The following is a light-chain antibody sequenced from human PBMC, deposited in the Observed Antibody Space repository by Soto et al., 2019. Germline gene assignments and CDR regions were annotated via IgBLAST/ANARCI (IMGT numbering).Light chain of an antibody. V-gene: IGLV2-14*03. CDR1: SSAIGACKF. Sequence: QSVLTQPASVSGSPGQPVTLSCTATSSAIGACKFVSWSHHHPGKAPKVMIYDVTSRPSGLSNRLSGSTSGGPASPTISGLQAEDEADYYCQSYYSSLSGYVFGTGTKVTVL. CDR2: DVT. J-gene: IGLJ1*01. CDR3: QSYYSSLSGYV.